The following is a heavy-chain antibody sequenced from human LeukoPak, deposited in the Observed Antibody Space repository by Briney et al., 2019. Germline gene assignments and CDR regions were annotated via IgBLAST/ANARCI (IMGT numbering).Heavy chain of an antibody. V-gene: IGHV1-3*01. CDR2: INAGNGNT. CDR1: GYTFTSYA. J-gene: IGHJ5*02. CDR3: ARWLTLGAFDP. Sequence: ASVKVSCKASGYTFTSYAMHWVRQAPGQRLRWMGWINAGNGNTKYSQKFQGRVTITRDTSASTAYMELSSLRSEDTAVYYCARWLTLGAFDPWGQGTLVTVSS. D-gene: IGHD1-26*01.